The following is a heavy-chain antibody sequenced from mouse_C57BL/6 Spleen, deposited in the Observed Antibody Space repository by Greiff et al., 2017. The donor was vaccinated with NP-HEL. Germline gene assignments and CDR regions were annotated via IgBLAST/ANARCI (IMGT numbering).Heavy chain of an antibody. D-gene: IGHD1-1*01. J-gene: IGHJ4*01. V-gene: IGHV1-7*01. CDR2: INPSSGYT. Sequence: VQLQQSGAELAKPGASVKLSCKASGYTFTSYWMHWVKQRPGQGLEWIGYINPSSGYTKYNQKFKDKATLTADKSSSTAYMQLSSLTYEDTAVYYCARVTTVGATEIDYYAMDYWGKGTSVTVSS. CDR3: ARVTTVGATEIDYYAMDY. CDR1: GYTFTSYW.